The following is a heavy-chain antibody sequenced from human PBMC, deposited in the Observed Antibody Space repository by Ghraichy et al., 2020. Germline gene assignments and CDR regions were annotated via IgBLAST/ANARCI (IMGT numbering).Heavy chain of an antibody. CDR2: ISAYNGNT. Sequence: ASVKVSCKASGYTFTSYGISWVRQAPGQGLEWMGWISAYNGNTNYAQKLQGRVTMTTDTSTSTAYMELRSLRSDDTAVYYCARDFVVVVRAADYYYMDVWGKGTTVTVSS. CDR1: GYTFTSYG. D-gene: IGHD2-15*01. J-gene: IGHJ6*03. CDR3: ARDFVVVVRAADYYYMDV. V-gene: IGHV1-18*04.